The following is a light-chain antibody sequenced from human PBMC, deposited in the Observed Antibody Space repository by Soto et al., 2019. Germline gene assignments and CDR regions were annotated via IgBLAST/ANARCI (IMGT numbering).Light chain of an antibody. J-gene: IGKJ1*01. CDR3: QQYNSYSWT. V-gene: IGKV1-5*01. Sequence: DIQMTQSPSTLSASVGDRVTITCRASQSISSWLAWYQQKPGKAPKXLIYDASSLESGVPSRFSGSGSGTEFTLTISSLQPDDFEAYYCQQYNSYSWTFGQGTKVDIK. CDR1: QSISSW. CDR2: DAS.